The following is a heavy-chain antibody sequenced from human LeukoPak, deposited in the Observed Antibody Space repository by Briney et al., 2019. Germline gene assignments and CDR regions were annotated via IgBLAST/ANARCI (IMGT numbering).Heavy chain of an antibody. CDR2: IGTAGDT. V-gene: IGHV3-13*01. J-gene: IGHJ4*02. CDR3: ARGIYSSSSSDFDY. D-gene: IGHD6-13*01. CDR1: GFTFSSYG. Sequence: GGSLRLSCAASGFTFSSYGMHWVRQATGKGLEWVSAIGTAGDTYYPGSVKGRFTISRENAKNSLYLQVNSLRAGDTAVYYCARGIYSSSSSDFDYWGRGTLVTVSS.